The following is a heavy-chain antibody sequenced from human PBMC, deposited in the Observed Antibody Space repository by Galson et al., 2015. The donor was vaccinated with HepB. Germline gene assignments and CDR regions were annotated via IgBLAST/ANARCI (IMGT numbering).Heavy chain of an antibody. CDR1: GFTFSSYG. CDR3: AKDWFTMIVVSAFEI. J-gene: IGHJ3*02. D-gene: IGHD3-22*01. V-gene: IGHV3-30*18. CDR2: ISYDGSNK. Sequence: SLRLSCAASGFTFSSYGTHWVRQAPGKGLEWVAVISYDGSNKYYADSVKGRFTISRDNSKNTLYLQMNSLRAEDTAVYYCAKDWFTMIVVSAFEIWGQGTMVTVSS.